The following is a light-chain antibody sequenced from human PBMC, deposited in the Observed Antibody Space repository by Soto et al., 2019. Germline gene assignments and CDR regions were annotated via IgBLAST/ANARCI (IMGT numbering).Light chain of an antibody. CDR2: DAS. Sequence: DIQMTQSPSSLSASVGDRVTITCQASQDISNYLNWYQQKPGKSPKLLIYDASNLETGVPSRFTGSGSGTDFNSTISSLQPEDIATYYCQQYANLPPYTFGQGNKLEI. V-gene: IGKV1-33*01. CDR3: QQYANLPPYT. J-gene: IGKJ2*01. CDR1: QDISNY.